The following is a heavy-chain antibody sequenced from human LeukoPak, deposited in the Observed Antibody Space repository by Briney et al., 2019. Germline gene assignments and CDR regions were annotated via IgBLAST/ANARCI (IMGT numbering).Heavy chain of an antibody. J-gene: IGHJ4*02. CDR2: INPNSGGT. D-gene: IGHD3-22*01. V-gene: IGHV1-2*02. CDR1: GYTFTGYY. Sequence: ASVKVSCKASGYTFTGYYMHWVRQAPGQGLEWMGWINPNSGGTNYAQKFQGRVTMARDTSISTAYMELSRLRSDDTAVYYCARDATYSSGYEYYFDYWGQGTLVTVSS. CDR3: ARDATYSSGYEYYFDY.